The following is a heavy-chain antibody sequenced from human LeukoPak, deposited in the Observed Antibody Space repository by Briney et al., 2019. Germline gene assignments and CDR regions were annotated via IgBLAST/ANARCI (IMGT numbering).Heavy chain of an antibody. CDR2: IKQDGSAK. CDR1: GFTFSSYW. D-gene: IGHD5-18*01. J-gene: IGHJ4*02. Sequence: TGGSLRLSCAASGFTFSSYWMSWVRQAPGKGLEWVANIKQDGSAKNYGDSVRGRFTISRDNAKNSLFLQMNSLRAEDTAVYYCARDNGYSSFDYWGQGTLVTVSS. V-gene: IGHV3-7*01. CDR3: ARDNGYSSFDY.